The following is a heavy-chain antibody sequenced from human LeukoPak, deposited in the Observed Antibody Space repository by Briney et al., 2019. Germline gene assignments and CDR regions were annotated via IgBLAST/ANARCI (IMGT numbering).Heavy chain of an antibody. V-gene: IGHV1-8*01. D-gene: IGHD2-21*02. CDR3: TRGVVVTAIPRRRDWFDP. Sequence: ASVKVSCKASGYTFTRYDINWVRQATGQGLEWMGWMNPNSGNTGYAQKFQGRVTMTRNTSISTAYMELSSLRSEDTAVYYCTRGVVVTAIPRRRDWFDPWGQGTLVTVSS. CDR1: GYTFTRYD. J-gene: IGHJ5*02. CDR2: MNPNSGNT.